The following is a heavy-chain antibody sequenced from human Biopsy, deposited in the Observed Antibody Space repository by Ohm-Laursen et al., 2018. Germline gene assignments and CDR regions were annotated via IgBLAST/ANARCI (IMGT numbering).Heavy chain of an antibody. Sequence: SLRLSCAAPGFAFSDYSMNWVRQAPGKGLEWVASICSTSNHIHYVDSVWGRFTISRDNAENSLYLEMNSLRVEDTAVYYCAKDDYDRVSSGYYFDYWGQGTLVSVSS. D-gene: IGHD3-10*02. CDR1: GFAFSDYS. V-gene: IGHV3-21*01. CDR2: ICSTSNHI. J-gene: IGHJ4*02. CDR3: AKDDYDRVSSGYYFDY.